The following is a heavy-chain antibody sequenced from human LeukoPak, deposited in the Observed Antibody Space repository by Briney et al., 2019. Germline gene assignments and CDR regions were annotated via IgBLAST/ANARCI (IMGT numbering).Heavy chain of an antibody. Sequence: GASVKVSCKASGFTFTSSAVQWVRQARGQRPEWIGWIVVGSGNTNYAQKFQERVTITRDMSTSTAYMELSSLRSEDTAVYYCAAETTWDDYYYYGMDVWGQGTTVTVSS. CDR3: AAETTWDDYYYYGMDV. CDR1: GFTFTSSA. CDR2: IVVGSGNT. J-gene: IGHJ6*02. V-gene: IGHV1-58*01. D-gene: IGHD4-17*01.